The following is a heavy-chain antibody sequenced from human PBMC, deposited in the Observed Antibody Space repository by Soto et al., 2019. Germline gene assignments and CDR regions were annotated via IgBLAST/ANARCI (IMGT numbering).Heavy chain of an antibody. CDR2: IKSKKDGETT. Sequence: EVQLVESGGGLVKSGGSLRLSCVASGFTFSNAWMTWVRQAPGKGLEWVGRIKSKKDGETTDYAAPVKGRFTISRDDSKNTLYVQMNSLTTEDTAVYYCTTTGYSSGRFFWGQGTMVTVS. D-gene: IGHD6-19*01. J-gene: IGHJ3*01. V-gene: IGHV3-15*01. CDR1: GFTFSNAW. CDR3: TTTGYSSGRFF.